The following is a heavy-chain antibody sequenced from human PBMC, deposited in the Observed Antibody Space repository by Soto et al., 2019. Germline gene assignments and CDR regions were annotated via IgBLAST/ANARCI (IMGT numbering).Heavy chain of an antibody. Sequence: QVQLVQSGAEVKKPGSSVKVSCKASGGTFSSYAISWVRQAPGQGLEWMGGIIPIFGTANYAQKFQGRVTITADESTSIAYMELSSLRSEDTAVYYCATEGLAGLQLDYYGMDVWGQGTTVTVSS. CDR1: GGTFSSYA. J-gene: IGHJ6*02. V-gene: IGHV1-69*01. D-gene: IGHD4-4*01. CDR2: IIPIFGTA. CDR3: ATEGLAGLQLDYYGMDV.